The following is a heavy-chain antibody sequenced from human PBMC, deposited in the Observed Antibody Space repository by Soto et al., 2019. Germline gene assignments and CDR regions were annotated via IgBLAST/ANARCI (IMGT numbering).Heavy chain of an antibody. Sequence: GGSLRLSCAASGFTFSSYAMSWVRQAPGKGLEWVSAISGSGGSTYYADSVKGRFTISRDNSKNTLYLQMNSLRAEDTAVYYCANLLGSGYDQFPGDYGGRHPPRAYWGQGTLVTVSS. CDR1: GFTFSSYA. J-gene: IGHJ1*01. CDR3: ANLLGSGYDQFPGDYGGRHPPRAY. D-gene: IGHD4-17*01. CDR2: ISGSGGST. V-gene: IGHV3-23*01.